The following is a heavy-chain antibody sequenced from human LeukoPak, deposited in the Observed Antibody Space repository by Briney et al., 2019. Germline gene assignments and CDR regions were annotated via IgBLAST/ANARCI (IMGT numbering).Heavy chain of an antibody. CDR2: IYTSGST. CDR3: ARGGTIVYNWNDSGAYNWFDP. CDR1: GGSISSGSYY. V-gene: IGHV4-61*02. J-gene: IGHJ5*02. D-gene: IGHD1-1*01. Sequence: PSETLSLTCTVSGGSISSGSYYWSWIRQPAGKGLEWIGRIYTSGSTNYNPSLKSRVTISVDTSKNQFSLKLSSVTAADTAVYYCARGGTIVYNWNDSGAYNWFDPWGQGTLVTVSS.